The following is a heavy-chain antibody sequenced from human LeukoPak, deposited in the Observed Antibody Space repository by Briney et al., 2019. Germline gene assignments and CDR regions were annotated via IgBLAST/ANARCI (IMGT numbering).Heavy chain of an antibody. CDR2: INPNSGGT. CDR1: GYTFIGYY. Sequence: ASVKVSCKASGYTFIGYYIHWVRQAPGQGPELRGWINPNSGGTKYTQNFQGRVTMTRDTSISTAYMEVISLRSDDTAVYYCARDGGPRIDSSGYYTDAFDIWGQGTMVTVSS. J-gene: IGHJ3*02. V-gene: IGHV1-2*02. CDR3: ARDGGPRIDSSGYYTDAFDI. D-gene: IGHD3-22*01.